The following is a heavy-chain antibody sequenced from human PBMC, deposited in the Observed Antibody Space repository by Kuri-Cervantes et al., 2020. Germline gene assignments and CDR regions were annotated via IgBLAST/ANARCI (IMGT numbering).Heavy chain of an antibody. V-gene: IGHV1-8*02. CDR1: GYTFTSYG. CDR2: MNPDTGNT. Sequence: ASVKVSCKASGYTFTSYGISWVRQATGQGLEWMGWMNPDTGNTGYAQKGQGRVTMTRTTSITTAYMELSSLRSGDTAVYYCARGGGMDVWGQGTTVNVSS. CDR3: ARGGGMDV. J-gene: IGHJ6*02.